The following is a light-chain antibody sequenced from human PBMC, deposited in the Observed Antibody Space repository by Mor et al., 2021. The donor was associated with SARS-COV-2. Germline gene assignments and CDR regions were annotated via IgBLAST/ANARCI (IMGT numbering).Light chain of an antibody. CDR3: QQSFTTPWT. J-gene: IGKJ1*01. CDR2: AAS. CDR1: QSISDY. V-gene: IGKV1-39*01. Sequence: ASQSISDYLIWYHQRPGRAPKLLIYAASRLQAGVPSRFSGSGSGTDFTLTINTLQPEDFGTYYCQQSFTTPWTFGRGTKLEI.